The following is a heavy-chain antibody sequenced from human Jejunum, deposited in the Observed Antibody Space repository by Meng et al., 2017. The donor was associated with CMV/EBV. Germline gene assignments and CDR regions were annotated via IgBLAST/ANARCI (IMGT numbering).Heavy chain of an antibody. D-gene: IGHD3-10*01. CDR2: IKQDGSEK. Sequence: SCVASGFTFSSYWMTWVRQAPGKGLEWVANIKQDGSEKYYVDSVKGRFTISRDNAKNSLFLQMNSLRAEDTAMYYCARNARGSGYWGQGTLVTVSS. V-gene: IGHV3-7*01. J-gene: IGHJ4*02. CDR1: GFTFSSYW. CDR3: ARNARGSGY.